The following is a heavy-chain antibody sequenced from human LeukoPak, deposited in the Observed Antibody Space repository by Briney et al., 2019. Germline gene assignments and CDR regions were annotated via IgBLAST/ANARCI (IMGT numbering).Heavy chain of an antibody. CDR1: GFTFTSSA. Sequence: SVKVSCKASGFTFTSSAMQWVRQARGQRLEWIGWIVVGSGNTNYAQKFQERVTITRDMSTSTAYMELSSLRSEDTAVYYCAAKNTSRIVGAYDYWGQGTLVTVSS. V-gene: IGHV1-58*02. J-gene: IGHJ4*02. CDR3: AAKNTSRIVGAYDY. CDR2: IVVGSGNT. D-gene: IGHD1-26*01.